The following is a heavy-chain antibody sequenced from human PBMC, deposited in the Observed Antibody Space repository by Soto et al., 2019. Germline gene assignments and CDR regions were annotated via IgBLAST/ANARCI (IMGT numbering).Heavy chain of an antibody. J-gene: IGHJ5*02. CDR1: GFTFSGSA. D-gene: IGHD6-19*01. V-gene: IGHV3-73*01. CDR3: TRPSKDSSGNWFDP. CDR2: IRSKANSYAT. Sequence: GGSLRLSCAASGFTFSGSAMHWVRQASGKGLEWVGRIRSKANSYATAYAASVKGRFTISRDDSKNTAYLQMNSLKTEDTAVYYCTRPSKDSSGNWFDPWGQGTLVTVSS.